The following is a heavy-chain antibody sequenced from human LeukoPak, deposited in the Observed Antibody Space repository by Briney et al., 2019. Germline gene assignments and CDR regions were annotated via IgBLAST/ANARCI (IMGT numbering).Heavy chain of an antibody. CDR3: ATGKDDSSASSFAGSPVHAFDI. CDR1: GGSISSGGYS. D-gene: IGHD3-22*01. V-gene: IGHV4-30-2*01. J-gene: IGHJ3*02. Sequence: SQTLSLTCAVSGGSISSGGYSWGWIRQPPGKGLEWIGCIYHSGSTYYNPSLKSRVTISVDRSKNQFSLKLSSVTAADTAVYYRATGKDDSSASSFAGSPVHAFDIWGQGTMVTVSS. CDR2: IYHSGST.